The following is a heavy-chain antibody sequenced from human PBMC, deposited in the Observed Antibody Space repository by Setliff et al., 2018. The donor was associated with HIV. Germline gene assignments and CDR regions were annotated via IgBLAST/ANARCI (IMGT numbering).Heavy chain of an antibody. CDR1: GGSFSGNY. CDR2: INYSGTT. D-gene: IGHD4-4*01. V-gene: IGHV4-34*01. Sequence: PSETLSLTCAVYGGSFSGNYWSWIRQPPGKGLEWSGEINYSGTTNHNPFLKSRVTISVDTSKNQCSLKLSSVSAADTAIYYCARADSRRGAGYQYMDVWGKGTTVTVSS. J-gene: IGHJ6*03. CDR3: ARADSRRGAGYQYMDV.